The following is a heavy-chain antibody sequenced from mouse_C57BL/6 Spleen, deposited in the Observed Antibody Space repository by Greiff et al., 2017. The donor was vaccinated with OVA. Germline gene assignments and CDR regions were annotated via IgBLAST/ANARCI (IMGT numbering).Heavy chain of an antibody. J-gene: IGHJ2*01. CDR3: ARLLRRGNYFDY. Sequence: QVQLKQPGAELVMPGASVKLSCKASGYTFTSYWMHWVKQRPGQGLEWIGEIDPSDSYTNYNQKFKGKSTLTVDKSSSTAYMQLSSLTSEDSAVYYCARLLRRGNYFDYWGQGTTLTVSS. V-gene: IGHV1-69*01. CDR2: IDPSDSYT. D-gene: IGHD1-2*01. CDR1: GYTFTSYW.